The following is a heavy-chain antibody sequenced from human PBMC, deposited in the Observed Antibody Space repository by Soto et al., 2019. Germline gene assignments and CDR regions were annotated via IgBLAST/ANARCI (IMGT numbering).Heavy chain of an antibody. CDR1: GFTSTGKS. CDR3: ARESEDLTSNFDY. V-gene: IGHV3-21*06. J-gene: IGHJ4*02. CDR2: FSSTTNYI. Sequence: EVQLGESGGGLVKPGGSMSLSGAASGFTSTGKSMNGDRRAPGTGLEWVYSFSSTTNYIYTVDSMKGRFTISRDNAKNSLYLEMNSLRAEDTAVYYCARESEDLTSNFDYWGQGTLVTVSS.